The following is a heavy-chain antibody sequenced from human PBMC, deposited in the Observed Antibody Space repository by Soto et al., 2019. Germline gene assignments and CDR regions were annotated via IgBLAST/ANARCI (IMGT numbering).Heavy chain of an antibody. CDR1: GFTFSSYW. CDR2: INQDGSQK. J-gene: IGHJ5*02. Sequence: PGGSLRLSCVASGFTFSSYWMTWVRQAPGKGLEWVANINQDGSQKYYVDSVKGRFTISRDNAKNSLYLQMNSLRAEDTAVYYCAASLVRGTISDGNWFDPWGQGTLVTVSS. CDR3: AASLVRGTISDGNWFDP. D-gene: IGHD3-10*01. V-gene: IGHV3-7*01.